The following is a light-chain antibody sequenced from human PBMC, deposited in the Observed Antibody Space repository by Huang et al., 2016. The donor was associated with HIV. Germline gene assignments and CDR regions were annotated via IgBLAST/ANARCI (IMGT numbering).Light chain of an antibody. CDR1: QSISNY. V-gene: IGKV3-11*01. CDR3: QQRSSWRS. J-gene: IGKJ5*01. CDR2: DAS. Sequence: IVLTQSPATLSLLPGDRATLSCRASQSISNYLAWYQQKPGQAPRLLIYDASNRATGIPARFSGSGSGTDFTLTISSLEPEDFALYYCQQRSSWRSFGQGTRLEIK.